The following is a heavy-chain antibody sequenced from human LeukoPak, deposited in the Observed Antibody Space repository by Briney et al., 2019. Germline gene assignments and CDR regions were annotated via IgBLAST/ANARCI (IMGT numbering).Heavy chain of an antibody. CDR3: ARVQIWFGELPYYFDY. CDR2: IKQDGSVK. D-gene: IGHD3-10*01. V-gene: IGHV3-7*01. Sequence: PGGSLRLSCAASGFTFSNYWMSWVRQAPGKGLEWVANIKQDGSVKYYVDSVKGRFTISRDNAKNSLYLQMNSLRAEDTAVYYCARVQIWFGELPYYFDYWGQGTLVTVSS. CDR1: GFTFSNYW. J-gene: IGHJ4*02.